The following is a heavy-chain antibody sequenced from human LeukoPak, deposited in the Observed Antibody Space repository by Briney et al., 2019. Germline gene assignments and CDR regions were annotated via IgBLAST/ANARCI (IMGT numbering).Heavy chain of an antibody. J-gene: IGHJ4*02. CDR1: GGTFSSYT. CDR2: IIPILGIA. V-gene: IGHV1-69*04. D-gene: IGHD6-6*01. CDR3: ARDVATLYYFDY. Sequence: ASVKVSCKASGGTFSSYTITWVRQAPGQGLEWMGRIIPILGIANYAQKFQGRVTITADISTSTAYMELSSLRSEDTAVYYCARDVATLYYFDYWGQGTLVTVSS.